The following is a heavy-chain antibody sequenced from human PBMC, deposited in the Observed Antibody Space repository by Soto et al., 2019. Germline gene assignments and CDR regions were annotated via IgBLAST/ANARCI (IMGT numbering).Heavy chain of an antibody. CDR1: GDSITSYY. D-gene: IGHD3-22*01. J-gene: IGHJ5*02. CDR3: ARCYYDSSGYYP. Sequence: SETLSLTCAVSGDSITSYYWSWIRQHPGKGLEWIGYIYYSGSTYYNPSLKSRVTISVDTSKNQFSLKLSSVTAADTAVYYCARCYYDSSGYYPWGQGTLVTVSS. CDR2: IYYSGST. V-gene: IGHV4-31*11.